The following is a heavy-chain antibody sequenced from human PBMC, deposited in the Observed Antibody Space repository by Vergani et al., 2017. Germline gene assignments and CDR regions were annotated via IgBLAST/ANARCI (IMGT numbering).Heavy chain of an antibody. CDR1: GFIFSSYG. CDR3: AKDHYDFWSGYPNLSPFDL. Sequence: VQLVESGGGVVQPGRSLRLSCAASGFIFSSYGIHWVRQAPGKGLEWVSGISWNSGSIGYADSVKGRFTISRDNAKNSLYLQMNSLRAEDTALYYCAKDHYDFWSGYPNLSPFDLWGRGTLVTVSS. V-gene: IGHV3-9*01. D-gene: IGHD3-3*01. J-gene: IGHJ2*01. CDR2: ISWNSGSI.